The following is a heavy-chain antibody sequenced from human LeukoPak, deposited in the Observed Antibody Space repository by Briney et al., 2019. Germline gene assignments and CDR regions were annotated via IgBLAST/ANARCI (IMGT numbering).Heavy chain of an antibody. V-gene: IGHV4-34*01. D-gene: IGHD6-25*01. CDR2: INHSGST. CDR1: GGPFSGYY. CDR3: ARDIEGEYSSGRNWFDP. Sequence: SETLSLTCAVYGGPFSGYYWSWIRQPPGKGLEWIGEINHSGSTNYNPSLKSRVTISVDTSKNQFSLKLSSVTAADTAVYYCARDIEGEYSSGRNWFDPWGQGTLVTVSS. J-gene: IGHJ5*02.